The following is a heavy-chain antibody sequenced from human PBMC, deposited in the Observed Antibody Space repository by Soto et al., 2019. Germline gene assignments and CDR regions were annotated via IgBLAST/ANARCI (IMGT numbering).Heavy chain of an antibody. Sequence: QVQLQESGPRLVKPSETLSLTCTVSGGSISSYHWSWIRQPPGKGLEWIGYISYSGSTSYDPSLKSRVTISVDTSKSQLSLQLTSVTAADTAVYYCAGRKRDAYSNYIREYWGQGTVVTVSP. CDR1: GGSISSYH. V-gene: IGHV4-59*01. CDR3: AGRKRDAYSNYIREY. D-gene: IGHD4-4*01. J-gene: IGHJ4*02. CDR2: ISYSGST.